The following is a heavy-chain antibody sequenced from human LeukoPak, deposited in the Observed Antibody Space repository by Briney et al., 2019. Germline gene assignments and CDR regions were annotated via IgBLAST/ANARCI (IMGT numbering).Heavy chain of an antibody. D-gene: IGHD6-19*01. CDR2: IIPIFGTA. CDR1: GGTFSSYA. Sequence: GASVKVSCKASGGTFSSYAISWVRQAPGQGLEWMGGIIPIFGTANYAQKFQGRVTITADESTSTAYMELSSLRSEDTAVYYCASGSSGWLNAFDIWGQGTMVTVSS. V-gene: IGHV1-69*13. CDR3: ASGSSGWLNAFDI. J-gene: IGHJ3*02.